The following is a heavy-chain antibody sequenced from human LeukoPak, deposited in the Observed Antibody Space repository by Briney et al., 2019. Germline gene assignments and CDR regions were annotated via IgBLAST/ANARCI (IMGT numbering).Heavy chain of an antibody. CDR3: ARGGYGGNSANLDY. Sequence: SETLSLTCTVSGGSISSYYWSWIQQPPGKVLEWIGYIYYSGSTNYNPSLKSRVTISVDTSKNQFSLKLSSVTAADTAVYYCARGGYGGNSANLDYWGQGTLVTVSS. CDR2: IYYSGST. D-gene: IGHD4-23*01. V-gene: IGHV4-59*01. J-gene: IGHJ4*02. CDR1: GGSISSYY.